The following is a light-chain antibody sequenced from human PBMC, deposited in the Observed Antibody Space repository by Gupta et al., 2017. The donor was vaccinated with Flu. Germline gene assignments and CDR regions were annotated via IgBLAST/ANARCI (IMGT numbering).Light chain of an antibody. CDR1: QSVSSSY. CDR2: GAS. V-gene: IGKV3-20*01. J-gene: IGKJ1*01. Sequence: EIVLTQSPGTLSLSPGERATLSCRASQSVSSSYLAWYQQKPGPAPRLLIHGASSRATGIPDRFSGSGSGTDFTRTISRLEPEDFAVSYCQQYGSSPWTFGQGTKVEIK. CDR3: QQYGSSPWT.